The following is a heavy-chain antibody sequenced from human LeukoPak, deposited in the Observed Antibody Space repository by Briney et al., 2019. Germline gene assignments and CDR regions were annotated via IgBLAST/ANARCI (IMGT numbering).Heavy chain of an antibody. D-gene: IGHD3-22*01. V-gene: IGHV1-2*02. J-gene: IGHJ3*02. CDR3: ARPSTFYYDSSNYYPDAFDI. CDR2: INLKSGGT. CDR1: GYTFTDYY. Sequence: ASVKVSCKASGYTFTDYYMNWVRQAPGQGLEWLGWINLKSGGTNYAQKFQGRVTMTRDTSTSTAYMELRRLAPDDTAVYYCARPSTFYYDSSNYYPDAFDIWGRGTMVTVSS.